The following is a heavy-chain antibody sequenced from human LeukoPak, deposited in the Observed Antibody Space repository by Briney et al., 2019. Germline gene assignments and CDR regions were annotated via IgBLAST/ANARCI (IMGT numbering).Heavy chain of an antibody. Sequence: PGRSLRLSCAASGFTFSSYGMHWVRQAPGKGLEWVAVISYDGSNKYYADSVKGRFTISRDNSKNTLYLQMNSLRAEDTAVYYCARAASTYSSRLDYWGQGTLVTVSS. D-gene: IGHD6-13*01. CDR2: ISYDGSNK. V-gene: IGHV3-30*03. CDR1: GFTFSSYG. CDR3: ARAASTYSSRLDY. J-gene: IGHJ4*02.